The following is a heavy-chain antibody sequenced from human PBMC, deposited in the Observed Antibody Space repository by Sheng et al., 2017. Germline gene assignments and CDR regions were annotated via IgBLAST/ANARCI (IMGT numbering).Heavy chain of an antibody. D-gene: IGHD3-3*01. V-gene: IGHV3-30*02. J-gene: IGHJ4*02. CDR1: GFTFSSYG. CDR2: IRYDGSNK. Sequence: QVQLVESGGGVVQPGGSLRLSCAASGFTFSSYGMHWVRQAPGKGLEWVAFIRYDGSNKYYADSVKGRFTISRDNSKNTLYLQMNSLRAEDTAVYYCAKLWGGDIWSGYYVDYWGQGTLVTVSS. CDR3: AKLWGGDIWSGYYVDY.